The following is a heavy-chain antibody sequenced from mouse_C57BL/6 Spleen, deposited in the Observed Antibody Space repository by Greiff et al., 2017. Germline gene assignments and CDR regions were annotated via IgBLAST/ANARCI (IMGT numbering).Heavy chain of an antibody. CDR1: GYTFTSYW. CDR3: ARSAYDCDSGYEAWFAD. Sequence: QVQLQQPGAELVMPGASVKLSCKASGYTFTSYWMHWVKQRPGQGLEWIGEIDPSDSYTNYNQKFKGKSTLTVDKSSSTAYMQLSSLTSEDSAVYYCARSAYDCDSGYEAWFADWGKGTLVTVSA. CDR2: IDPSDSYT. V-gene: IGHV1-69*01. D-gene: IGHD1-1*01. J-gene: IGHJ3*01.